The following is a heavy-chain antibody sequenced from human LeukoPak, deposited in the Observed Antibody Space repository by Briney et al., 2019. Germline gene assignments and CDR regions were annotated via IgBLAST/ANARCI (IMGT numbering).Heavy chain of an antibody. V-gene: IGHV4-34*01. J-gene: IGHJ4*02. D-gene: IGHD6-19*01. CDR3: ARSSSGGTFDY. CDR1: GGSFSGYY. CDR2: INHSGST. Sequence: SETLSLTCAVSGGSFSGYYWSWIRQPPGKGLEWIGEINHSGSTNYNPSLKSRVTISVDTSKNQFSLKLSSVTAADTAVYYCARSSSGGTFDYWGQGTLVTVSS.